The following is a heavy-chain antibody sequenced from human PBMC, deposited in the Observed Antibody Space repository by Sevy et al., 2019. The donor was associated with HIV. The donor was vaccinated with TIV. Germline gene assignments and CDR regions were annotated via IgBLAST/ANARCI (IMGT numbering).Heavy chain of an antibody. J-gene: IGHJ4*02. CDR3: AREGRASNSAFDY. D-gene: IGHD3-10*01. Sequence: SETLSLTCTVSGGSISSYYWSWIRQPPGKGLEWIGYIYYSGSTNYNPSLKSRVTISVDTSKNQFSLRLSSMTAADTAVYYCAREGRASNSAFDYWGQGTLVTVSS. CDR1: GGSISSYY. CDR2: IYYSGST. V-gene: IGHV4-59*01.